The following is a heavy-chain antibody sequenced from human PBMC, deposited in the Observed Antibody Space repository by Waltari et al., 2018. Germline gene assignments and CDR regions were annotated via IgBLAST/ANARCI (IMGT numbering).Heavy chain of an antibody. J-gene: IGHJ4*02. Sequence: QVQLQQWGAGLLKPSETLSLTCAVYGGSFSGYYWSWILQPPGKGLEWIGEINHSGSTNYNPSLKSRVTISVDTSKNQFSLKLSSVTAADTAVYYCARGILGATWVYWGQGTLVTVSS. CDR2: INHSGST. D-gene: IGHD1-26*01. V-gene: IGHV4-34*01. CDR3: ARGILGATWVY. CDR1: GGSFSGYY.